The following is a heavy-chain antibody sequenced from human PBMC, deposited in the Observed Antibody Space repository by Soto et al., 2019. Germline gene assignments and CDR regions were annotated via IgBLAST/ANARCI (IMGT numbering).Heavy chain of an antibody. Sequence: QPPGKGLEWIGSIYYSGSTYYNPSLKSRVTISVDTSKNQFSLKLSSVTAADTAVYFCASKGGSGYYRPFDYWGQGTLVPVSS. J-gene: IGHJ4*02. V-gene: IGHV4-39*01. D-gene: IGHD3-22*01. CDR2: IYYSGST. CDR3: ASKGGSGYYRPFDY.